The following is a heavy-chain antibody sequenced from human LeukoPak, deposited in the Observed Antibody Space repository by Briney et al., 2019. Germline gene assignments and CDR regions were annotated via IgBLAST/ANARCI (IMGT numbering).Heavy chain of an antibody. J-gene: IGHJ5*01. Sequence: ASVKVSCKASGYTFTGYYMHWVRQAPGQGLEWMGWINPNSGGTNSTQKFQGRVTMTRDTSISTAYMELSRLRSDDTAVYYCARGGTISTGYASSWYDSWGQGTLVTVSS. CDR1: GYTFTGYY. D-gene: IGHD6-13*01. CDR3: ARGGTISTGYASSWYDS. V-gene: IGHV1-2*02. CDR2: INPNSGGT.